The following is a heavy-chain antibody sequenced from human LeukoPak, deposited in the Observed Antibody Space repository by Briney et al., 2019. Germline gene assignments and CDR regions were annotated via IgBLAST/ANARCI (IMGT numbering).Heavy chain of an antibody. V-gene: IGHV1-18*01. Sequence: ASVKVSCKASGGTFSSYAISWVRQAPGQGLEWMGWISTYNGNTNYAQKLQGRVTMTTDTSTSTAYMELRSLTSDDTAVYYCARDAYSGYWGQGTLVTVSS. J-gene: IGHJ4*02. CDR1: GGTFSSYA. CDR2: ISTYNGNT. D-gene: IGHD2-15*01. CDR3: ARDAYSGY.